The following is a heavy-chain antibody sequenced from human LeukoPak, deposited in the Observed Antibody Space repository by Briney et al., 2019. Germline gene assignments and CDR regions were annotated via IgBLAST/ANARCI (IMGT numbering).Heavy chain of an antibody. CDR1: GFTFSSYA. D-gene: IGHD2-2*01. V-gene: IGHV3-30-3*01. Sequence: GGSLRLSCAASGFTFSSYAMHWVRQAPGKGLEWVAVISYDGSNKYYADSVKGRFTISRDNSKNTLYLQMNSLRAEDTAVYYCARDRAGRYCSSTSCHYFDYWGQGTLVTVSS. CDR2: ISYDGSNK. CDR3: ARDRAGRYCSSTSCHYFDY. J-gene: IGHJ4*02.